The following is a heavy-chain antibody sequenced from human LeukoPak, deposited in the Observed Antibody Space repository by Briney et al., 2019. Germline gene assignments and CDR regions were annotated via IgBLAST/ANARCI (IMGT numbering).Heavy chain of an antibody. CDR3: ARDFGYYDNTDY. Sequence: SETLSLTCTVSGGPISSGDYYWSWIRQPPGKGLEWIGYIYYSGSTYYNPSLKSRVTISVDTSKNQFSLKLSSVTAADTAVYYCARDFGYYDNTDYWGQGTLVTVSS. V-gene: IGHV4-30-4*08. CDR2: IYYSGST. CDR1: GGPISSGDYY. D-gene: IGHD3-22*01. J-gene: IGHJ4*02.